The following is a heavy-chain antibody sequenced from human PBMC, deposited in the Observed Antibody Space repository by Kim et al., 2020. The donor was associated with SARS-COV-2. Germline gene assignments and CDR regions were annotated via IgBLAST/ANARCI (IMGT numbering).Heavy chain of an antibody. J-gene: IGHJ4*02. V-gene: IGHV1-69*01. Sequence: KFQGRVTITADESTSTAYMELSSLRSEDTAVYYCTRDTKAAAGAGYYFDYWGQGTLVTVCS. CDR3: TRDTKAAAGAGYYFDY. D-gene: IGHD6-13*01.